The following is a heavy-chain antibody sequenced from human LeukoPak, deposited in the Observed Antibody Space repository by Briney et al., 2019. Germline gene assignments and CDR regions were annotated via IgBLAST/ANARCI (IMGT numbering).Heavy chain of an antibody. V-gene: IGHV1-69*06. CDR2: IIPIFGTA. Sequence: ASVKVSCKASGGTFSSYAISWVRQAPGQGLEWMGGIIPIFGTANYAQKFQGRVTITADKSTSTAYIELSSLRSEDTAVYYCARGYYGDYGAADAFDIWGQGTMVTVSS. CDR1: GGTFSSYA. D-gene: IGHD4-17*01. J-gene: IGHJ3*02. CDR3: ARGYYGDYGAADAFDI.